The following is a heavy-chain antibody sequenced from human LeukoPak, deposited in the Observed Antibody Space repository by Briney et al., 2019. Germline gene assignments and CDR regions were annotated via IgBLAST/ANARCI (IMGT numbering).Heavy chain of an antibody. CDR3: ATAYYGSGSYYKPEYYFDY. CDR2: ISGSGGST. D-gene: IGHD3-10*01. J-gene: IGHJ4*02. CDR1: GFTFSSYA. Sequence: GGSLRLSCAASGFTFSSYAMSWVRQAPGKGLEWVSAISGSGGSTYYADSVKGRFTISRDNSKNTLSLQMHSLRAEDTAVYHCATAYYGSGSYYKPEYYFDYWGQGTLVTVSS. V-gene: IGHV3-23*01.